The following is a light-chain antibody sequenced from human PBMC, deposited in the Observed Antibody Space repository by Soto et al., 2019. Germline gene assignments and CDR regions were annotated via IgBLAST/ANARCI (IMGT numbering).Light chain of an antibody. CDR2: DAS. V-gene: IGKV3-11*01. CDR1: QSVSSY. Sequence: DIVLTQSPATLSLSPGERATLSCRASQSVSSYLAWYQHKPGQAPRLLIYDASNRATGIPARFSGSGSGADFTLTISSLEPEDFAVYYCQQRTDWPPAVTFGQGTRLEIK. J-gene: IGKJ5*01. CDR3: QQRTDWPPAVT.